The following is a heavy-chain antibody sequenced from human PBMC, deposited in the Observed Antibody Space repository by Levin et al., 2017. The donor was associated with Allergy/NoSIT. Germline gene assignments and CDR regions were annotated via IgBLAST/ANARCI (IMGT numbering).Heavy chain of an antibody. J-gene: IGHJ3*02. CDR3: ARDLHRGSGGYDPPLDSRAFDI. V-gene: IGHV4-59*01. CDR2: IYYSGST. Sequence: SQTLSLTCTVSGGSISSYYWSWIRQPPGKGLEWIGYIYYSGSTNYNPSLKSRVTISVDTSKNQFSLKLSSVTAADTAVYYCARDLHRGSGGYDPPLDSRAFDIWGQGTMVTVSS. D-gene: IGHD5-12*01. CDR1: GGSISSYY.